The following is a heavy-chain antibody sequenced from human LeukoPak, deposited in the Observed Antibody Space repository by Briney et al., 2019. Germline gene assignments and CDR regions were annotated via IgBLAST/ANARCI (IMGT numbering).Heavy chain of an antibody. D-gene: IGHD3-9*01. Sequence: AASVKVSCKASGGTFSSYAISWVRQAPGQGLEWMGRIIPIFGTANYAQKFQGRVTITTDESTSTAYMELSSLRSEDTAVYYCAREPPRDILTGYYLYYYYMDVWGKGTTVTVSS. CDR1: GGTFSSYA. CDR3: AREPPRDILTGYYLYYYYMDV. J-gene: IGHJ6*03. CDR2: IIPIFGTA. V-gene: IGHV1-69*05.